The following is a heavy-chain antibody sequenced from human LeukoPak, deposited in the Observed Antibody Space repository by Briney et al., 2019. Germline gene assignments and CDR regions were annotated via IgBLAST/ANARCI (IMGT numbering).Heavy chain of an antibody. CDR2: IYHSGST. J-gene: IGHJ4*02. CDR3: ARQTGSLDFDY. D-gene: IGHD2-15*01. V-gene: IGHV4-61*01. Sequence: PSETLSLTCTVSGGSVSSGSYYWSWIRQPPGKGLEWIGYIYHSGSTNYNPSLKSRVTISVDTSKNQFSLKLNSVTAADTAVYYCARQTGSLDFDYWGQGTLVTVSS. CDR1: GGSVSSGSYY.